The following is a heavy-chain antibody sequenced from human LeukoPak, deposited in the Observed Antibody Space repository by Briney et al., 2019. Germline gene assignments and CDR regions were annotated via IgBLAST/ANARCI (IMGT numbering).Heavy chain of an antibody. J-gene: IGHJ4*02. D-gene: IGHD3-22*01. CDR1: GFTFSSYW. V-gene: IGHV3-7*01. CDR2: INQDGSEK. Sequence: GGSLRLSCAVSGFTFSSYWMSWVRQAPGKGLEWVANINQDGSEKYYVDSVKGRFTISRDNAKNSLYLQMNSLRVEDTAVYYCVSGGYQGGNWAQGTLVTVSS. CDR3: VSGGYQGGN.